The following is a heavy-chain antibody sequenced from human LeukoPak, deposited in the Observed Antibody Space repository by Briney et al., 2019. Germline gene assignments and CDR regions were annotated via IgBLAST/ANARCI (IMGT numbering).Heavy chain of an antibody. V-gene: IGHV3-23*01. CDR2: ISNSGGTT. Sequence: GGSLRLSCAASGFTFPNYAMSWVRLAPEKGLEWVSAISNSGGTTWYADSLKCRFTISRDNSKNTPYLQMNSLRAEDTAVYYCAKDRGSFSSGCLDPWGQGTLVTVSS. CDR3: AKDRGSFSSGCLDP. J-gene: IGHJ5*02. CDR1: GFTFPNYA. D-gene: IGHD3-16*01.